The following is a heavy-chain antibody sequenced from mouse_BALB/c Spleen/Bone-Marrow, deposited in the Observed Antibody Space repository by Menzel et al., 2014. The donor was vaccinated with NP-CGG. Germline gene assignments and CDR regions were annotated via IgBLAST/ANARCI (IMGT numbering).Heavy chain of an antibody. Sequence: EVKLVEAWGSLVQPGGSRKLSCAASGFTFSDYGMAWGRQAPDKGPEWVSYISSLAYSIYYTVTVTSRFTISRENAKHTLYLELSSLRSEDTDMYYYEKDLHYGTGFVYWGQGTTLTVSP. CDR1: GFTFSDYG. J-gene: IGHJ2*01. D-gene: IGHD1-1*01. CDR2: ISSLAYSI. CDR3: EKDLHYGTGFVY. V-gene: IGHV5-15*02.